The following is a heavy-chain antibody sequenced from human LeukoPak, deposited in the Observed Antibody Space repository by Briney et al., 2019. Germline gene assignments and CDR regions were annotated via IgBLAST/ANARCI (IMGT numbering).Heavy chain of an antibody. J-gene: IGHJ4*02. D-gene: IGHD3-16*01. CDR1: GFTFSSYA. Sequence: GGPLRLSCAASGFTFSSYAMHWVRQGPGKGLEWVAFILSDGRTEYNADSVKGRFTISRDNSKNTLYLQMNSLTTEDTAVYYCARGWGSGAWMIDSWGQGTLVSVSS. CDR2: ILSDGRTE. CDR3: ARGWGSGAWMIDS. V-gene: IGHV3-30*04.